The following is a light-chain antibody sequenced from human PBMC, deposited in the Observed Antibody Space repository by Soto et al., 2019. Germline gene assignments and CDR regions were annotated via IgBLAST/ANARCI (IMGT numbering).Light chain of an antibody. J-gene: IGLJ1*01. CDR3: ISYTTSNTPLYV. CDR1: SSDIGSYNY. V-gene: IGLV2-14*01. CDR2: EVR. Sequence: QSALTQPASVSGSPGQSITISCTGTSSDIGSYNYVAWYQQFPGKTPKLIIYEVRNRPSGVSFRFSGSKSGNTASLTISGLQAEDEADYYCISYTTSNTPLYVFGTGTKLTVL.